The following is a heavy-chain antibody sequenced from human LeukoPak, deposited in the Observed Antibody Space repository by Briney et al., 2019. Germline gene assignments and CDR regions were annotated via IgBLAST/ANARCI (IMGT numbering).Heavy chain of an antibody. Sequence: SESLSLTCTVSGGSISSSSNYWSWIRPPAGKGLEWLGRIYTSGSTNYNPSLKSRDNISLDTSKNLFALKLSSGTAADTAVYYCARVQPYTSGYYYYYHIDVWGKGTTVTVSS. CDR3: ARVQPYTSGYYYYYHIDV. D-gene: IGHD5-18*01. V-gene: IGHV4-61*02. J-gene: IGHJ6*03. CDR2: IYTSGST. CDR1: GGSISSSSNY.